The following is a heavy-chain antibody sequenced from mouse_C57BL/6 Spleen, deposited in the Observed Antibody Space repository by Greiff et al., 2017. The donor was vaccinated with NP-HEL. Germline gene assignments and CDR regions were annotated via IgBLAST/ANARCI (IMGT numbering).Heavy chain of an antibody. D-gene: IGHD4-1*01. CDR1: GYTFTSYW. J-gene: IGHJ1*03. CDR3: ARNWGYWYFDV. CDR2: IYPSDSET. Sequence: VQLQQSGAELVRPGSSVKLSCKASGYTFTSYWMDWVKQRPGQGLEWIGNIYPSDSETHYNQKFKDKATLTVDKSSSTAYMQLSSLTSEDSAVYYCARNWGYWYFDVWGTGTTVTVSS. V-gene: IGHV1-61*01.